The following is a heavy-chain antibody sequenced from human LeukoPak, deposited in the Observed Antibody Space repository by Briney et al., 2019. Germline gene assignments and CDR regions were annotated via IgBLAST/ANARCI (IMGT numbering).Heavy chain of an antibody. V-gene: IGHV3-53*01. Sequence: GGSLRLSCAASGFTVSSNYVSWVRQAPGKGLEWVSVIHSDGKTYYADSVKGRFTISRDSSQNTLYLQMNSLRAEDTAVYYCARERLRWYHWGQGTLVTVS. CDR1: GFTVSSNY. CDR2: IHSDGKT. J-gene: IGHJ5*02. D-gene: IGHD4-23*01. CDR3: ARERLRWYH.